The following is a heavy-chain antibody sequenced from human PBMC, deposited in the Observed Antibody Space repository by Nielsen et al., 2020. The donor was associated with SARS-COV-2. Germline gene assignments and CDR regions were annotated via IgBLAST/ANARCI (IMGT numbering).Heavy chain of an antibody. CDR2: IGTAGDT. CDR1: GFTFSSYD. D-gene: IGHD3-9*01. J-gene: IGHJ4*02. V-gene: IGHV3-13*04. CDR3: ARGGLTILRYFDWPLLD. Sequence: GGSLRLSCAASGFTFSSYDMHWVLQATGKGLEWVSAIGTAGDTYYPGSVKGRFTISRENAKNSLYLQMNSLRAGDTAVYYCARGGLTILRYFDWPLLDWGQGTLVTVSS.